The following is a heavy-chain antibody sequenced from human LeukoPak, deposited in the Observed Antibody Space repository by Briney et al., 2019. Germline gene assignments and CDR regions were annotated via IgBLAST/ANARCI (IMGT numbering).Heavy chain of an antibody. D-gene: IGHD2-2*01. CDR3: ARVVPAARDYYYYYMDV. CDR2: ISPIFGTA. J-gene: IGHJ6*03. Sequence: RASVKVSCKASGGTFSSYAISWVRQAPGQGLEWMGGISPIFGTANYAQKFQGRVTITTDESTSTAYMELSSLRSEDTAVYYCARVVPAARDYYYYYMDVWGKGTTVTVSS. V-gene: IGHV1-69*05. CDR1: GGTFSSYA.